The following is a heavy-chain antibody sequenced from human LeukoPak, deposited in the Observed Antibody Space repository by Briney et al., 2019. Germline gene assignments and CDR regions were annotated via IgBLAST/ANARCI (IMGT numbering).Heavy chain of an antibody. CDR1: GGSFSGYY. CDR3: ARVEYQLTYGGVYYYYGMDV. V-gene: IGHV4-34*01. CDR2: INHSGST. J-gene: IGHJ6*02. Sequence: PSETLSLTCAVYGGSFSGYYWSWIRQPPGKGLEWIGEINHSGSTNYNPSLKSRVTISVDTSKNQFSLKLSSATAADTAVYYCARVEYQLTYGGVYYYYGMDVWGQGTTVTVSS. D-gene: IGHD2-2*01.